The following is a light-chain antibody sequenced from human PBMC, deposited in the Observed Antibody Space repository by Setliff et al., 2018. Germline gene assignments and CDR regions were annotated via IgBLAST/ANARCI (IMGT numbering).Light chain of an antibody. CDR3: SSYTSLSTRV. CDR1: SSDVGGYNY. Sequence: QSALTQPRSVSGSPGQSVTISCTGTSSDVGGYNYVSWYQQHPGKAPKLMIYEVSKRPSGIPNRFSGSKSGNTASLSISGLQAEDEADYYCSSYTSLSTRVFGTGTKVTVL. CDR2: EVS. J-gene: IGLJ1*01. V-gene: IGLV2-11*01.